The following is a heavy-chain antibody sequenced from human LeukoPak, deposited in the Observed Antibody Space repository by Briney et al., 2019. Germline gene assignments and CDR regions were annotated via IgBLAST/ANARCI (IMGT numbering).Heavy chain of an antibody. CDR2: ISAYNGNT. D-gene: IGHD3-22*01. V-gene: IGHV1-18*01. CDR1: GYTFTSYG. Sequence: ASVKVSCKASGYTFTSYGISWVRQAPGQGLEWMGWISAYNGNTNYAQKLQGRVTTTTDTSTSTAYMELRSLRSDDTAVYYCARPITMIVVDHAFDIWGQGTMVTVSS. J-gene: IGHJ3*02. CDR3: ARPITMIVVDHAFDI.